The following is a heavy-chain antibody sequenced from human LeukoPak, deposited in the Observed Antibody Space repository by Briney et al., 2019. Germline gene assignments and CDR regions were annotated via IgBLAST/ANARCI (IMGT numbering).Heavy chain of an antibody. V-gene: IGHV3-7*01. Sequence: GGSLRLSCSASGFAFPGCWMVWVRQAPGKGLEWVASIGKDGSEKDYADSVKDRFIISRDNARNLLYLQMNSLGVQDTGTYFWTGDIVWLQLQDWGQGALVTVSS. CDR2: IGKDGSEK. J-gene: IGHJ4*02. D-gene: IGHD2-21*01. CDR3: TGDIVWLQLQD. CDR1: GFAFPGCW.